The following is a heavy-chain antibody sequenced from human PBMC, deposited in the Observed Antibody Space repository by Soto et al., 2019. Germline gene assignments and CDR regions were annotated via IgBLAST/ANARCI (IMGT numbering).Heavy chain of an antibody. CDR1: GYTFTDYD. Sequence: QVQVVQSRAEVKKPWASVKVSCKTSGYTFTDYDITWVRQAAGQGLEYMGWMSPDSGNAGDAQQFQGRVTMTSNTSISTAYMELSGLRSEDTAVYFCEVTTGYWGQGTMVTVSS. J-gene: IGHJ4*02. CDR3: EVTTGY. CDR2: MSPDSGNA. V-gene: IGHV1-8*01. D-gene: IGHD2-21*02.